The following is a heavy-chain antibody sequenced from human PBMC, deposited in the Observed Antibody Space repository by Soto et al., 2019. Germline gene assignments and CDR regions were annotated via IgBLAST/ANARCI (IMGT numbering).Heavy chain of an antibody. CDR1: GYIFTSYY. Sequence: QVQLAQSGTEVQKPGASVKVSCETSGYIFTSYYIHWVRQAPGQGLEWMGIINPSGGTTTYAQKFQGRVTMTRDTSTSTVYMELSSLRSEDTAVYYCARGPATAPDAYWGLGTLVTVSS. V-gene: IGHV1-46*01. J-gene: IGHJ4*02. CDR3: ARGPATAPDAY. CDR2: INPSGGTT. D-gene: IGHD2-2*01.